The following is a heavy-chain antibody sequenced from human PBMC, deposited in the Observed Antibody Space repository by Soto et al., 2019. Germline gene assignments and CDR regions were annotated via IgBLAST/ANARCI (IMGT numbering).Heavy chain of an antibody. D-gene: IGHD2-2*01. J-gene: IGHJ4*02. CDR3: ARDLGYCSSTSCSRGVFDY. CDR2: ISAYNGNT. CDR1: GYTFTSYG. Sequence: DSVKVYCKASGYTFTSYGISWVRQAPGQGLEWMGWISAYNGNTNYAQKLQGRVTMTTDTSTSTAYMELRSLRSDDTAVYYCARDLGYCSSTSCSRGVFDYWGQGTLVTVSS. V-gene: IGHV1-18*01.